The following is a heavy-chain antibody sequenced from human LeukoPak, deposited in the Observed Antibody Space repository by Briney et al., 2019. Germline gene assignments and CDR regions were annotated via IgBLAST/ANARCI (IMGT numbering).Heavy chain of an antibody. CDR1: GFTFSIYW. CDR2: INIDGSTS. J-gene: IGHJ4*02. V-gene: IGHV3-74*01. D-gene: IGHD5-24*01. Sequence: GGSLRLSCAASGFTFSIYWMHWVRQAPGKGLVWVSRINIDGSTSNYADSVKGRFTISRDNAKNAVYLQMNSLRVEDTAVYYCARASALATPPFGYWGQGTLVTVSS. CDR3: ARASALATPPFGY.